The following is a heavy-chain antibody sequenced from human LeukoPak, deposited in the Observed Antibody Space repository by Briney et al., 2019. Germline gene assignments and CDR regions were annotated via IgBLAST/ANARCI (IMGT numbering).Heavy chain of an antibody. Sequence: GGSLRLSCAASGFTFDDYAMHWVRQAPGKGLEWVSGISWNSATIGYADSVKGRFTISRDNAKNSLYLQMNSLRAEDTALYYCAKDIGKITAGGLNDYWGQGTLVTVSS. CDR2: ISWNSATI. CDR1: GFTFDDYA. D-gene: IGHD6-13*01. V-gene: IGHV3-9*01. J-gene: IGHJ4*02. CDR3: AKDIGKITAGGLNDY.